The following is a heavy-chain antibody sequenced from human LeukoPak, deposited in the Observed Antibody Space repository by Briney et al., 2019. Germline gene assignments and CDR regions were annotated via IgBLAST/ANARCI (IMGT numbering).Heavy chain of an antibody. V-gene: IGHV3-7*03. CDR1: GFTFSSYW. CDR3: AREGI. CDR2: IKQDGHER. Sequence: PGGSLRLSCTASGFTFSSYWMSWVRQTPGKGLEWVANIKQDGHERFYVDSVKGRFTISRDNAMNSLYLEMNRLTADDTAVYYCAREGIWGQGTLVTVSS. J-gene: IGHJ4*02.